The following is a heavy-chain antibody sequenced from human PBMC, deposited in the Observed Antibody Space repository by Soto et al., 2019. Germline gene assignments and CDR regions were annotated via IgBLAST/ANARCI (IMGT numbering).Heavy chain of an antibody. CDR3: VRCYCSVGSCYACWHFDL. J-gene: IGHJ2*01. CDR2: ISASTRNT. Sequence: QVQLVQSGGEVKKPGASVKVSCQASGYTFSDYAISWVRQAPGQGLEWMGWISASTRNTDQAQNFQGRVIMTLDTSTNRAYMELRGLRSDDTAVYYCVRCYCSVGSCYACWHFDLWGRGTLVTVSS. V-gene: IGHV1-18*01. CDR1: GYTFSDYA. D-gene: IGHD2-15*01.